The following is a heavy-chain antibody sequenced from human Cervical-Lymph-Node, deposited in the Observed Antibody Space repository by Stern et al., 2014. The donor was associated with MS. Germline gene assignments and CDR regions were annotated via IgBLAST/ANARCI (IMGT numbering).Heavy chain of an antibody. V-gene: IGHV3-7*01. CDR1: GSTFSTSW. D-gene: IGHD6-19*01. J-gene: IGHJ5*01. CDR3: TRFLQSGGSDLFDS. Sequence: EVQLVESGGGLVQPGGSQRLSCVASGSTFSTSWMNWVRQAPGKGLEWVANIRRGGSETYYSDSVKGRFTISRENAKSSLYLQTNSLRAEDTAVYYCTRFLQSGGSDLFDSWGRGTLVTVSS. CDR2: IRRGGSET.